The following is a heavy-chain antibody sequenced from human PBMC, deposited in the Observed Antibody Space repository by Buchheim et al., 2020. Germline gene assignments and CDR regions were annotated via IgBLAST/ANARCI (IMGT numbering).Heavy chain of an antibody. D-gene: IGHD3-22*01. Sequence: QVQLVQSGAEVKKPGSSVKVSCKASGGTFSSYAISWVRQAPGQGLEWMGRITPILGIANYAQKFQGRVTITADKSTSTAYMELSSLRSEDTAVYYCARDDYYDSSGYYCGFDYWGQGTL. J-gene: IGHJ4*02. V-gene: IGHV1-69*04. CDR3: ARDDYYDSSGYYCGFDY. CDR2: ITPILGIA. CDR1: GGTFSSYA.